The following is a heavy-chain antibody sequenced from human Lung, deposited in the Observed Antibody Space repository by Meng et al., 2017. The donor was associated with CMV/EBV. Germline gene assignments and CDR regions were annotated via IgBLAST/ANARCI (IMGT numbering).Heavy chain of an antibody. CDR1: GFSFGDYA. Sequence: GESXKISCTASGFSFGDYAMNWVRQAPGKGLEWVGFIRSKGYGGTREYAASVKGRFTISRDDSKTIAYLQMNSLKTEDTAVYYRTRGGTIFGMVTSFDYWGQGXLVTVSS. V-gene: IGHV3-49*04. CDR3: TRGGTIFGMVTSFDY. D-gene: IGHD3-3*01. J-gene: IGHJ4*02. CDR2: IRSKGYGGTR.